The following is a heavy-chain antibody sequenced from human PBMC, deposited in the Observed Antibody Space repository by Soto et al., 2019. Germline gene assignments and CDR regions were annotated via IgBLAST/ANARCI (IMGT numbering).Heavy chain of an antibody. CDR1: GGSFSGNY. CDR2: FSDSGST. Sequence: SETLSLTCAVYGGSFSGNYWSWVRQPPGKGLEWIGEFSDSGSTNYNPSLKSRVTISEDMSKSQFSLKLGSVTAADTAVYYCARGNFYYGMDVWGQGTTVTVSS. V-gene: IGHV4-34*01. J-gene: IGHJ6*02. CDR3: ARGNFYYGMDV.